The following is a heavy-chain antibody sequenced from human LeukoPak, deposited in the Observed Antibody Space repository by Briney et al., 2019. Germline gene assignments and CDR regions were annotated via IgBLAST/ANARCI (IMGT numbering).Heavy chain of an antibody. CDR2: IYSGGST. CDR1: GFTVSTNY. Sequence: PGGSLRLSCAVSGFTVSTNYMSWLRQVPGKGLEWVSVIYSGGSTYYPDSVKGRFTISRDNSKNTLYLQMNSLRVEDTAVYYCATIVPAVVATLSFDYWGQGALVTVSS. CDR3: ATIVPAVVATLSFDY. D-gene: IGHD6-6*01. J-gene: IGHJ4*02. V-gene: IGHV3-66*01.